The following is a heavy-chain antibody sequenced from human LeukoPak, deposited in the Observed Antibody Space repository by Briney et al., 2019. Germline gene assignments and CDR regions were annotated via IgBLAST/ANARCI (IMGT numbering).Heavy chain of an antibody. Sequence: SETLSLTCTVSGGSISSYYWSWIRQPAGKGLEWIGRIYTSGSTNYNPSLKSRVTMSVDTSKNQFSLKLSSVTVADTAVYYCARDLVIVVVPAAIETNWFDPWGQGTLVTVSS. J-gene: IGHJ5*02. CDR1: GGSISSYY. CDR2: IYTSGST. V-gene: IGHV4-4*07. CDR3: ARDLVIVVVPAAIETNWFDP. D-gene: IGHD2-2*03.